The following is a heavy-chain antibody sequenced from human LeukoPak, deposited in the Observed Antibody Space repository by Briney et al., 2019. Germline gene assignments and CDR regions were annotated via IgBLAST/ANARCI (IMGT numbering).Heavy chain of an antibody. D-gene: IGHD2-15*01. V-gene: IGHV1-69-2*01. CDR2: VDPEDGET. Sequence: GATVKISCKVSGSTFTDYYMHWVQQAPGKGLEWMGLVDPEDGETIYAEKFQGRDTITADTSTDTAYMELSSLRSEDTAVYYCAAMEYCSGGSCPDWGQETLVTVSS. CDR3: AAMEYCSGGSCPD. CDR1: GSTFTDYY. J-gene: IGHJ4*02.